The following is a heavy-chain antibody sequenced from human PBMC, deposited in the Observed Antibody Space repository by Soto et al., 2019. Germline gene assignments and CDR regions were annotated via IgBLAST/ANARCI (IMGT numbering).Heavy chain of an antibody. CDR3: ARQGGSGYSSSWLDV. J-gene: IGHJ6*02. Sequence: SETLSLTCTVSGGSISSSSYYWGWIRQPPGKGLEWIGSIYYSGSTYYNPSLKSRVTISVDTSKNQFSLKLSSVTAADTAVYYCARQGGSGYSSSWLDVWGQGTTVT. CDR1: GGSISSSSYY. D-gene: IGHD6-13*01. V-gene: IGHV4-39*01. CDR2: IYYSGST.